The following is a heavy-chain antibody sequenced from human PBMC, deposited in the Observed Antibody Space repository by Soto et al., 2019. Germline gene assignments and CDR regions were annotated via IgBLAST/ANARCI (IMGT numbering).Heavy chain of an antibody. CDR2: XNPNSGNT. CDR3: ARGNLGYCSSTSCPTYYYYYYMDV. D-gene: IGHD2-2*01. CDR1: GYTFTSYD. J-gene: IGHJ6*03. Sequence: GASVKVSCKASGYTFTSYDINWVRQATXXGXXXXXXXNPNSGNTGYAQKFQGRVTMTRNTSXXTAYMEXSSLRSEDTAVYYCARGNLGYCSSTSCPTYYYYYYMDVWGKGTTVTVSS. V-gene: IGHV1-8*01.